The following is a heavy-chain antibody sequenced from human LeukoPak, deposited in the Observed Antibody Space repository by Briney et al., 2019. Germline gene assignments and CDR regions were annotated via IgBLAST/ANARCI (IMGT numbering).Heavy chain of an antibody. Sequence: GGSLRLSCAASGFNYSSYTMNWVRQAPGMGLEWLSYISASRGITYYADSVKGRFTISRDNAKNSLYLQMNSLRAEDTAVYYCAKDQVAVAGTPNLFDYWGQGTLVTVSS. CDR3: AKDQVAVAGTPNLFDY. D-gene: IGHD6-19*01. CDR2: ISASRGIT. V-gene: IGHV3-48*01. J-gene: IGHJ4*02. CDR1: GFNYSSYT.